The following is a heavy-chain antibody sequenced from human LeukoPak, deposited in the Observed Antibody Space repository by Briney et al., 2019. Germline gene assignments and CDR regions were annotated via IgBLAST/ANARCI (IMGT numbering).Heavy chain of an antibody. CDR1: GFTFSSYA. CDR3: AKVQGLYDSSGYQEFDY. V-gene: IGHV3-30-3*01. D-gene: IGHD3-22*01. CDR2: ISYDGSNK. Sequence: GGSLRLSCAASGFTFSSYAMHWVRQAPGKGLEWVAVISYDGSNKYYADSVKGRFTISRDNSKNTLYLQMNSLRAEDTAVYYCAKVQGLYDSSGYQEFDYWGQGTLVTVSS. J-gene: IGHJ4*02.